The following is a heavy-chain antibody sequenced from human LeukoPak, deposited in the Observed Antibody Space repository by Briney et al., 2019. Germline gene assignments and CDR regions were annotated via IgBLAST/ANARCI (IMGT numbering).Heavy chain of an antibody. CDR2: IYYSGST. D-gene: IGHD3-22*01. V-gene: IGHV4-59*01. CDR3: ARESLDYYDSSGYFPPDY. Sequence: SETLSLTCTVSGGSISSYYWSWIRQPPGKGLEWIGYIYYSGSTNYNPSLKSRVTISVDTPKNQFSLKLSSVTAAGTAVYYCARESLDYYDSSGYFPPDYWGQGTLVTVSS. CDR1: GGSISSYY. J-gene: IGHJ4*02.